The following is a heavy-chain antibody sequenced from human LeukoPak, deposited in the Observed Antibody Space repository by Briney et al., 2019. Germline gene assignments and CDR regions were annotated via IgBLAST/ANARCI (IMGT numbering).Heavy chain of an antibody. CDR2: IYYSGST. CDR3: ARTYDFWSGQAGNWFDP. J-gene: IGHJ5*02. D-gene: IGHD3-3*01. V-gene: IGHV4-30-4*01. CDR1: GGSISSGDYY. Sequence: TSETLSLTCTVSGGSISSGDYYWSWIRQPPGKGLEWIGYIYYSGSTYYNPSLKSRVTISVDTSKNQFSLKLSSVTAADTAVYYCARTYDFWSGQAGNWFDPWGQGTLVTISS.